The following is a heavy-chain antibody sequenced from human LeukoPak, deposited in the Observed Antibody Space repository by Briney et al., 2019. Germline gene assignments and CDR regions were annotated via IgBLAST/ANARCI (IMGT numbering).Heavy chain of an antibody. D-gene: IGHD6-6*01. CDR2: IRYDGSNK. V-gene: IGHV3-30*02. CDR3: ARGRSDAFDI. CDR1: GFTFSSYG. Sequence: PGGSLRLSCAASGFTFSSYGMHWVRQAPGKGLEWVAFIRYDGSNKYYADSVKGRFTISRDNSKNTLYLQMNSLRAGDTAVYYCARGRSDAFDIWGQGTMVTVSS. J-gene: IGHJ3*02.